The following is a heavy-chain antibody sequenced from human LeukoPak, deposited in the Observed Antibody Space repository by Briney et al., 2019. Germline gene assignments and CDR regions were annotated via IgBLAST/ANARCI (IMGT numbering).Heavy chain of an antibody. CDR1: GYTFTSYG. CDR3: ARRSKYYYDSSGDAFDI. CDR2: ISAYNGNT. Sequence: ASVKVSCKASGYTFTSYGISWVRQAPGQGLEWMGWISAYNGNTNYAQKLQGRVTMTTDTSTSTAYMELRSLRSDDTAVYYCARRSKYYYDSSGDAFDIWGQGTMVTVSS. D-gene: IGHD3-22*01. V-gene: IGHV1-18*01. J-gene: IGHJ3*02.